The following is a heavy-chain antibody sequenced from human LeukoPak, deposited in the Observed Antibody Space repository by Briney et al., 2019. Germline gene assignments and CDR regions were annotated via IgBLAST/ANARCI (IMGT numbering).Heavy chain of an antibody. D-gene: IGHD3-3*01. CDR1: GFTFSSYG. CDR3: ANHREGFLEWSPLDY. J-gene: IGHJ4*02. Sequence: PGRSLRLSCAASGFTFSSYGMHWVRQAPGKGLEWVAVIWYDGSNKYYADSVKGRFTISRDNSKNTLYLQMNSLRAEDTAVYYCANHREGFLEWSPLDYWGQGTLVTVSS. CDR2: IWYDGSNK. V-gene: IGHV3-33*06.